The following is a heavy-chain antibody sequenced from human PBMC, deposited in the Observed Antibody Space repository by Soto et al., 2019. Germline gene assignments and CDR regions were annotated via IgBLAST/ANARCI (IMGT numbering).Heavy chain of an antibody. V-gene: IGHV4-59*01. CDR2: LYYGRSA. CDR3: AKRDPYIPEVPFDY. CDR1: ANSISSYY. D-gene: IGHD2-21*01. J-gene: IGHJ4*02. Sequence: SQTLSLTCSPSANSISSYYCMWMRQPPGKGLESIGYLYYGRSANYNPSLKSRVTLSVDTSTNQCSLTLSSMTAADTAVYYCAKRDPYIPEVPFDYWGQGTLVTVSS.